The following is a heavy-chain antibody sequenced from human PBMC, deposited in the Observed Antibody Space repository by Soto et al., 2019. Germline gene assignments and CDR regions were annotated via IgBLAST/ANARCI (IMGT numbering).Heavy chain of an antibody. CDR3: ARESEGGDLHDWFDP. J-gene: IGHJ5*02. CDR1: GDSIGAYY. D-gene: IGHD3-16*01. CDR2: VHYSGST. Sequence: SETLSLTCSVSGDSIGAYYWSWVRQPPGKGLEWLGFVHYSGSTQYNPSLKGRVTISVDMSKNQLSLKLRSVTAADTAVYYCARESEGGDLHDWFDPWGQGTLVTVSS. V-gene: IGHV4-59*01.